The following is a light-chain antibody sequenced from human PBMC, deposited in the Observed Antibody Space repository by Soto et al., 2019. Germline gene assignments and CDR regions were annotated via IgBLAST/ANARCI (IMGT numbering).Light chain of an antibody. CDR1: QSISSY. CDR3: QQSYSTPLLT. CDR2: AAS. J-gene: IGKJ4*01. Sequence: DMQMTQSPSSLSASVGDRVTITCRASQSISSYLNWYQQKPGKAPKLLIYAASSLQSGVPSRFSGSGSGTDFTLTISSLQPEDFATNDCQQSYSTPLLTFGGGTKVEIK. V-gene: IGKV1-39*01.